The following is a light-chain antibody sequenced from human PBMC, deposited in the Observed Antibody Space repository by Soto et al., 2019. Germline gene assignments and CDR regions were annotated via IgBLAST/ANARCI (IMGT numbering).Light chain of an antibody. CDR3: QQRSDWPLT. J-gene: IGKJ4*01. V-gene: IGKV3D-20*02. CDR2: DAS. Sequence: EIVLTQSPATLSLSPEERATLSCRASQSVRNNYLAWCQQKPGQAPRFLIFDASSRATGIPDRFSGSGSGTDFTLTISSLEPEDFAVYYCQQRSDWPLTFGGGTKVDIK. CDR1: QSVRNNY.